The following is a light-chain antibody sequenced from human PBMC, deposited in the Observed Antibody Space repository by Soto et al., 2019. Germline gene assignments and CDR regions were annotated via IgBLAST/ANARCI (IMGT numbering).Light chain of an antibody. CDR2: GAS. J-gene: IGKJ5*01. Sequence: DIRLTQSPSSLSASVGDRVTITCRASQGVSSYVDWYQQKPGKPPKLLIYGASTLQSGVPSRFSGGASGTEFTLTITSLQPEDFATYYCQQVNSYPLTFGQGTRLDI. CDR3: QQVNSYPLT. V-gene: IGKV1-9*01. CDR1: QGVSSY.